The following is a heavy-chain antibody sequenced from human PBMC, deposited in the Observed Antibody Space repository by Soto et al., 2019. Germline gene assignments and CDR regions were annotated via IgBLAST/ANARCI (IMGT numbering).Heavy chain of an antibody. V-gene: IGHV1-18*04. Sequence: GASVKVSFKASGYTFTSYGISWVRQAPGQGLEWMGWISAYNGNTNYAQKLQGRVTMTTDTSTSTAYMELRSLRSDDTAVYYCARVDTAMVFVPYYYYGMDVWGQGTTVTVSS. J-gene: IGHJ6*02. CDR3: ARVDTAMVFVPYYYYGMDV. CDR2: ISAYNGNT. CDR1: GYTFTSYG. D-gene: IGHD5-18*01.